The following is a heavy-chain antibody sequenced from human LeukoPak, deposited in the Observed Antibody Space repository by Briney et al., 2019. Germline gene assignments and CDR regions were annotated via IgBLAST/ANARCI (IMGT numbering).Heavy chain of an antibody. CDR2: IWYDGGNK. Sequence: GGSLRLSCAASGFTFSTYHMHWVRQGPGKGLEWVAIIWYDGGNKYYADSVRGRFTISRDNTKSTLYLQMHSLRAEDTAVYYCATAGGDGSRMGFDPWGQGTLVTVSS. J-gene: IGHJ5*02. CDR1: GFTFSTYH. CDR3: ATAGGDGSRMGFDP. D-gene: IGHD2-15*01. V-gene: IGHV3-33*03.